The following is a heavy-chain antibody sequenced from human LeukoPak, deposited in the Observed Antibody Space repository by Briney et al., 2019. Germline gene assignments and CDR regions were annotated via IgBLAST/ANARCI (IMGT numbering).Heavy chain of an antibody. D-gene: IGHD6-13*01. J-gene: IGHJ6*03. CDR2: INPNSGGT. V-gene: IGHV1-2*02. CDR1: GYTLTGYY. Sequence: ASVEVSCKASGYTLTGYYMHSVRQAPGQGLEWMGWINPNSGGTNYAQKFQGRVTMTRDTSISTAYMELSRLRSDDTAVYYCARDRDLDIAAAGKFRHYYYYMDVWGKGTTVTVSS. CDR3: ARDRDLDIAAAGKFRHYYYYMDV.